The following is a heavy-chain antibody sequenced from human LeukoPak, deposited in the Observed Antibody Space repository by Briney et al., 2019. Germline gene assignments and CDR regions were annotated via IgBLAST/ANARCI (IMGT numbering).Heavy chain of an antibody. CDR3: ARDLLPGRGWYLSSLDY. CDR1: GYTFTNYG. V-gene: IGHV1-18*01. Sequence: ASVKVSCKASGYTFTNYGVSWVRQAPGQGFEWMGWVSAYTGNTNYAPKFQGRVTMTTDTSTSAAYMELRSLRFDDTAVYYCARDLLPGRGWYLSSLDYWGQGTLVTVSS. J-gene: IGHJ4*02. CDR2: VSAYTGNT. D-gene: IGHD6-19*01.